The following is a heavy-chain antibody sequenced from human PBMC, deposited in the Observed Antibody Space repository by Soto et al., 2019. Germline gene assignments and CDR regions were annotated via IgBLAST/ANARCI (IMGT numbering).Heavy chain of an antibody. V-gene: IGHV4-38-2*02. CDR2: IFHGGNT. CDR3: AREIVTAGGNNYFDP. CDR1: GFFLSSGDY. D-gene: IGHD2-21*02. Sequence: SATLSLTCTVSGFFLSSGDYWGWVRQHPGKGLEWIGSIFHGGNTYYNPSLQSRVTFSVDKSNNQFSLRLTSVTAADTAVYFCAREIVTAGGNNYFDPWGPGTLVTVSS. J-gene: IGHJ5*02.